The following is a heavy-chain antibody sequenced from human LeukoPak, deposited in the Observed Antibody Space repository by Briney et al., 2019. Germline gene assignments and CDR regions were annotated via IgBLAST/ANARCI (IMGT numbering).Heavy chain of an antibody. CDR2: ISSSSSYI. J-gene: IGHJ4*02. CDR3: AREGAAAGTFDY. Sequence: GGSLRLSCAASGFTFSSYAMSWVRQAPGKGLEWVSSISSSSSYIYYADSVKGRFTISRDNAKNSLYLQMNSLRAEDTAVYYCAREGAAAGTFDYWGQGTLVTVSS. V-gene: IGHV3-21*01. CDR1: GFTFSSYA. D-gene: IGHD6-13*01.